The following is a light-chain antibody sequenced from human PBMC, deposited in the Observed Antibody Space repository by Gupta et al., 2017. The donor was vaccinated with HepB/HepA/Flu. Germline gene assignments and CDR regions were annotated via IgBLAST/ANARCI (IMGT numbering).Light chain of an antibody. CDR3: QSYDSSLSGYV. CDR2: GNS. Sequence: QPVLPQPPSLSEAPGQPVTISCTGRSPNIGAGYDVPWYQQQPGTAPTLLIYGNSTRPSGVPDRFSGSKSGTSASLAITGLQAEDEADYYFQSYDSSLSGYVFGTGTKVTVL. CDR1: SPNIGAGYD. J-gene: IGLJ1*01. V-gene: IGLV1-40*01.